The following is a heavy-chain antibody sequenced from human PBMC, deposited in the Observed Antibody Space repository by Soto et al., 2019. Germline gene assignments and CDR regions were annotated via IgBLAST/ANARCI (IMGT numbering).Heavy chain of an antibody. Sequence: QLQLQESGPGLVKPSETLSLTCTVSGGSISSSSYYWGWIRQPPGKGLEWIGSIYYSGSTYYNPSLKSRVTISVDTSKNQFSLKLSSVTAADTAVYYCARHKGGYSYGYSYFDYWGQGTLVTVSS. CDR3: ARHKGGYSYGYSYFDY. CDR2: IYYSGST. D-gene: IGHD5-18*01. J-gene: IGHJ4*02. V-gene: IGHV4-39*01. CDR1: GGSISSSSYY.